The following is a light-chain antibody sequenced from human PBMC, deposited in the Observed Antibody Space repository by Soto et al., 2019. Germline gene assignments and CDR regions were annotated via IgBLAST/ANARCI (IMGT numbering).Light chain of an antibody. CDR2: GAS. V-gene: IGKV3-15*01. J-gene: IGKJ2*01. Sequence: EIVITQSPATLSVSPGERATLSCRASQSVSSNLAWYQQKPGQAPRLLIYGASTRATGIPARFSGSGSGTEFTLTINSLQSEDFAVYYCQQYNNWPPYAFGQETKLEIK. CDR3: QQYNNWPPYA. CDR1: QSVSSN.